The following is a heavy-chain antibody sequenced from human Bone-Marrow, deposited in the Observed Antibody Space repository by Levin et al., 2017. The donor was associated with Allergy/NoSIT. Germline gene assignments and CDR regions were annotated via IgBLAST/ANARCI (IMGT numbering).Heavy chain of an antibody. D-gene: IGHD3-22*01. J-gene: IGHJ4*02. V-gene: IGHV1-69*13. CDR1: GGTFSSYA. CDR2: IIPIFGTA. CDR3: ARLSYYYDSSVPY. Sequence: GASVKVSCKASGGTFSSYAISWVRQAPGQGLEWMGGIIPIFGTANYAQKFQGRVTITADESTSTAYMELSSLRSEDTAVYYCARLSYYYDSSVPYWGQGTLVTVSS.